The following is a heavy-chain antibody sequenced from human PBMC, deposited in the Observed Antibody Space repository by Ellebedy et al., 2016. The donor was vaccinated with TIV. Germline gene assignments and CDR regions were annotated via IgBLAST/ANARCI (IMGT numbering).Heavy chain of an antibody. CDR3: ATVSGTNLDDAFDI. CDR1: GGSISSYY. D-gene: IGHD1-26*01. CDR2: IYYSGSA. V-gene: IGHV4-39*01. Sequence: SETLSLTCTVSGGSISSYYWGWIRRPPGKGLEWIGSIYYSGSAYHNPSLKSRLTISVDTSKNQFSLKLSSVTAADTAVYYCATVSGTNLDDAFDIWGQGTMVTVSS. J-gene: IGHJ3*02.